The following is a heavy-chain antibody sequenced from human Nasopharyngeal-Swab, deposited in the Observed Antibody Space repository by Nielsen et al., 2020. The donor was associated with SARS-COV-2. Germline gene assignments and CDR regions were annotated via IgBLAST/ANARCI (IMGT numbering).Heavy chain of an antibody. CDR2: IYYSGST. Sequence: GLEWIGYIYYSGSTNYNPSLKSRVTISVDTSKNQFSLKLSSVTAADTAVYYCARYSLWLPVNWFDSWGQGTLVTVSS. CDR3: ARYSLWLPVNWFDS. D-gene: IGHD5-18*01. V-gene: IGHV4-59*08. J-gene: IGHJ5*01.